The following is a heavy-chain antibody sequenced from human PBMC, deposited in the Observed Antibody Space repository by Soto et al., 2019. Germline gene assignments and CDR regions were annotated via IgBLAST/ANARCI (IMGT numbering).Heavy chain of an antibody. Sequence: GGSLRLSCAASEFTFRSYWMHWVRQSPGKGLVWASRISGDGSSTTYADSVRGRFTISRDNAKNTVYLQMDSLRAEDTAVYYCARSLPGTYGAFDLWGQGTMVTVSS. CDR3: ARSLPGTYGAFDL. CDR2: ISGDGSST. CDR1: EFTFRSYW. V-gene: IGHV3-74*01. D-gene: IGHD1-7*01. J-gene: IGHJ3*01.